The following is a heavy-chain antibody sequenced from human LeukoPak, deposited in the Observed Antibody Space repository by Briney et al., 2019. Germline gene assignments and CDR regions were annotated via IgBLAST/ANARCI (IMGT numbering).Heavy chain of an antibody. CDR2: ISYDGSNK. D-gene: IGHD1-26*01. CDR3: AKEAHSCIVGATCYYGMDV. Sequence: SGGSLRLSCAASGFTFSSYGMHWVRQAPGKGLEWVAVISYDGSNKYYADSVKGRFTISRDNSKNTLYLQMNSLRAEDTAVYYCAKEAHSCIVGATCYYGMDVWGQGTTVTVSS. V-gene: IGHV3-30*18. J-gene: IGHJ6*02. CDR1: GFTFSSYG.